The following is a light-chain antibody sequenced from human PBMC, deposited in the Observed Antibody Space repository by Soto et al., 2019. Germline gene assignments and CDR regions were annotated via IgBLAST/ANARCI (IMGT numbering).Light chain of an antibody. CDR2: DAS. V-gene: IGKV1-5*01. J-gene: IGKJ1*01. CDR1: QSISSW. CDR3: QQYNYYWT. Sequence: DIQLTQSPSFLSASVEDRVTITCRASQSISSWLAWYQQKPGKAPKLLIYDASNLESGVPSRFSGSGSGTEFSLTISSLQADDFATYYCQQYNYYWTFGQGTRVEIK.